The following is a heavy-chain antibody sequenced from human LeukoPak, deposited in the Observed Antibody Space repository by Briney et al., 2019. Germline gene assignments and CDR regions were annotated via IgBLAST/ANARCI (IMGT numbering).Heavy chain of an antibody. D-gene: IGHD6-19*01. CDR2: IWYDGSNQ. Sequence: GGSLRLSCAASGFTFSSYGMHWVRQAPGKGLECVAVIWYDGSNQYYADSVKGRFTISRDNSKNTLWLQMNSLRDEDTAVYYCAKGGLGGNGWAGDYYYYMDAWGKGITVTVSS. V-gene: IGHV3-33*03. CDR3: AKGGLGGNGWAGDYYYYMDA. J-gene: IGHJ6*03. CDR1: GFTFSSYG.